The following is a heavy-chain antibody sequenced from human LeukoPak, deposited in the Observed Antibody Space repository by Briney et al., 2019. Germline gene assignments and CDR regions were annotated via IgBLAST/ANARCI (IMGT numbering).Heavy chain of an antibody. CDR3: ASPHDILTGYDY. J-gene: IGHJ4*02. CDR2: ISGSGDNT. Sequence: GGSLRLSCAASGFTFSSHGMSWVRQAPGKGLEWVSTISGSGDNTYYADSVKGRFTISRDNSKNTPYLQMNSLRAEDTAVYYCASPHDILTGYDYWGQGTLVTVSS. V-gene: IGHV3-23*01. D-gene: IGHD3-9*01. CDR1: GFTFSSHG.